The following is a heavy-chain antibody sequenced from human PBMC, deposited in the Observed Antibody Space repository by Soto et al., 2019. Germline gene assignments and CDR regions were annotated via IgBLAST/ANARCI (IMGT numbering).Heavy chain of an antibody. CDR1: GFTFSSYA. D-gene: IGHD1-26*01. J-gene: IGHJ4*02. V-gene: IGHV3-23*01. CDR3: AKDPGYSGSYYSDY. CDR2: ISGSGGST. Sequence: LRLSCAASGFTFSSYAMSWVRQAPGKGLEWVSAISGSGGSTYYADSVKGRFTISRDNSKNTLYLQMNSLRAEDTAVYYCAKDPGYSGSYYSDYWGQGTLVTVSS.